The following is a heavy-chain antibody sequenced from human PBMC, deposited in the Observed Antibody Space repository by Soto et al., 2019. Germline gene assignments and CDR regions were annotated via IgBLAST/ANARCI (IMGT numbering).Heavy chain of an antibody. Sequence: QVQLMQSGAEVKKPGASVKVSCKASGDTFTDYYIHWVRQAPGQGLEWLGKVNPSGGHTTYAQHFFGRVTRTRDTSTSTLSMELTALTSDDTAIYSCARGGHVLLVTAALDYWGQGTLVTVSS. V-gene: IGHV1-46*01. J-gene: IGHJ4*02. D-gene: IGHD2-21*02. CDR1: GDTFTDYY. CDR2: VNPSGGHT. CDR3: ARGGHVLLVTAALDY.